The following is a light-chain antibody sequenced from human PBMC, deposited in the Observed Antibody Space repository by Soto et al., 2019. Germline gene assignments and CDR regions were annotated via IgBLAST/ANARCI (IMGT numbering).Light chain of an antibody. CDR2: VAS. CDR1: QSVSSY. J-gene: IGKJ4*01. CDR3: QQRSNWLT. Sequence: EIVLTQSPATLSLSPGERATLSCRASQSVSSYLAWYQQKPGQAPRLLIYVASNRATGIPARFSGSGSGTDFTLTISSLEPADFAVYYCQQRSNWLTFGGGTKVEIK. V-gene: IGKV3-11*01.